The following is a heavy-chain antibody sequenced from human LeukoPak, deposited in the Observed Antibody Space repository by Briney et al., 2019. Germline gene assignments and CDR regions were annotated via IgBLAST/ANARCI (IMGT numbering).Heavy chain of an antibody. CDR1: GFTFSSYS. J-gene: IGHJ4*02. V-gene: IGHV3-21*01. Sequence: GGSLRLSCAASGFTFSSYSMNWVRQAPGKGLEWVLSISSSSSYIYYADSVKGRFTISRDNAKNSLYLQMNSLRAEDTAVYYCARSICGGDCYYTIDYWGQGTLVTVSS. CDR2: ISSSSSYI. D-gene: IGHD2-21*02. CDR3: ARSICGGDCYYTIDY.